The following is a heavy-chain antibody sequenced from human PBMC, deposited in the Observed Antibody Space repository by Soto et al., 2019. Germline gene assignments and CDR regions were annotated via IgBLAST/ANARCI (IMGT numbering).Heavy chain of an antibody. Sequence: PGGSLRLSCASSGFPFSNYAMTWVRQAPGKGLEWVSSISGSADRTSNADSVKGRFIISRDNSKNTLYLQMNSLRAEDTAVYYCAKVQYYDILTGNYNDYFDYWGQGTLVTVSS. CDR1: GFPFSNYA. CDR3: AKVQYYDILTGNYNDYFDY. J-gene: IGHJ4*02. D-gene: IGHD3-9*01. CDR2: ISGSADRT. V-gene: IGHV3-23*01.